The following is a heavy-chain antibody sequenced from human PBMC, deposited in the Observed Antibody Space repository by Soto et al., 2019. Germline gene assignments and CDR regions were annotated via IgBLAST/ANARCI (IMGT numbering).Heavy chain of an antibody. CDR1: GFTVSSNY. J-gene: IGHJ5*02. Sequence: GGSLRLSCAASGFTVSSNYMTWVRQAPGKGLEWVSVIHSDGATYYADSVKGRFTISRDTSQNTLHLQMSSLRAEDTAVYYCARGYGGEVAANWFDPWGQGTLVTVSS. D-gene: IGHD6-19*01. V-gene: IGHV3-53*01. CDR2: IHSDGAT. CDR3: ARGYGGEVAANWFDP.